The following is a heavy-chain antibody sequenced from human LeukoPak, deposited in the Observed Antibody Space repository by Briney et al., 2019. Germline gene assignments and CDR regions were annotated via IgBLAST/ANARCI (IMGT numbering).Heavy chain of an antibody. CDR3: ARDPYYGEVSSFDP. J-gene: IGHJ5*02. CDR1: GYTFTNYA. D-gene: IGHD3-10*01. V-gene: IGHV7-4-1*02. Sequence: ASVKVSCKASGYTFTNYAMNWVRQAPGQGLEWMGWINANTGNPTYAQGFTGRFVFSLDTSVSTAYLQISSLKAEDTAVYYCARDPYYGEVSSFDPWGQGTLVAVSS. CDR2: INANTGNP.